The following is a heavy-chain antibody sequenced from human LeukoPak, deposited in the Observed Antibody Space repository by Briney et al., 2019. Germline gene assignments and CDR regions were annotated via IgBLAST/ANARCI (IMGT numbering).Heavy chain of an antibody. J-gene: IGHJ3*02. V-gene: IGHV5-51*01. CDR3: ARNRRMGNYYDSSGSPSSDAFDI. CDR1: GYSFTSYW. CDR2: IYPGDSDT. Sequence: PGESLKISCKGSGYSFTSYWIGWVRQMPGKGREWMGIIYPGDSDTRYSPSFQGQVTISADKSISTAYLQWSSLKASDTAMYYCARNRRMGNYYDSSGSPSSDAFDIWGQGTMVTVSS. D-gene: IGHD3-22*01.